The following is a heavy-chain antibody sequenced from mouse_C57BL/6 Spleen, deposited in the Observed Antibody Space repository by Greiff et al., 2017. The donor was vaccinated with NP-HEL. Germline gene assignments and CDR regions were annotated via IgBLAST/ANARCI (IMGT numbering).Heavy chain of an antibody. D-gene: IGHD1-1*01. Sequence: QVQLQQPGAELVRPGSSVKLSCKASGYTFTSYWMDWVKQRPGQGLEWIGNIYPSDSETHYNQKFKDKATLTVDKSSSTAYMQLSSLTSEDSAVYYCAKRSSFPWYFDVWGTGTTVTVSS. CDR1: GYTFTSYW. J-gene: IGHJ1*03. CDR3: AKRSSFPWYFDV. CDR2: IYPSDSET. V-gene: IGHV1-61*01.